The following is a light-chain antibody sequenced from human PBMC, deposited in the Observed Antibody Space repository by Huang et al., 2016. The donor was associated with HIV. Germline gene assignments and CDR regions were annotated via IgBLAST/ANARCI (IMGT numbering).Light chain of an antibody. V-gene: IGKV3-11*01. CDR3: QQRSNWPPLT. CDR1: QSVSRS. J-gene: IGKJ4*01. Sequence: EIVLTQSPATLSLSPGERATLSCRASQSVSRSLAWYQQKPGQAPRLLIYDASNRATGIPARFSGSGSGTDFTLTISNLEPEDFAVYYCQQRSNWPPLTFGGGTKVEIK. CDR2: DAS.